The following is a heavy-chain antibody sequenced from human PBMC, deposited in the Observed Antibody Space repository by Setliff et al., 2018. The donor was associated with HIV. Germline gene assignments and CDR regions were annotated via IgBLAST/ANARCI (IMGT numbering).Heavy chain of an antibody. Sequence: GASVKVSCKASGYTFTDYFIHWVRQAPGQGLEWVGRINPSNGATDFGQKFQGWITMTRDTSSGTAYLEVNRLTSDDTAVYYCAREYDVLSGSYISAFDIWGQGTMVTVS. CDR3: AREYDVLSGSYISAFDI. CDR2: INPSNGAT. J-gene: IGHJ3*02. D-gene: IGHD3-3*01. CDR1: GYTFTDYF. V-gene: IGHV1-2*04.